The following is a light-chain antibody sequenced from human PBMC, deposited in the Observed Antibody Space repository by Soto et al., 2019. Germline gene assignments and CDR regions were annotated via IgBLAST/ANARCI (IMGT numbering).Light chain of an antibody. J-gene: IGKJ4*01. Sequence: EIVMTQSPATLSVSPGERVTLSCRASQSVRSNLAWYQQKTGQAPRLLIFAASTRATGIPARFSGSGSGTEFTLTISSLQSEDFAVYYCQQYNNWTPLTFGGGTKVEIK. CDR2: AAS. CDR3: QQYNNWTPLT. V-gene: IGKV3-15*01. CDR1: QSVRSN.